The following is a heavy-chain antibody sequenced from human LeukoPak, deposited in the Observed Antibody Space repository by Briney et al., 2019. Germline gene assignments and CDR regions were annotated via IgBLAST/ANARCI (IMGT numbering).Heavy chain of an antibody. CDR3: ARGMSATSGYLELEY. Sequence: GGSLRLSCEVAGFTFSSYAMNWVRQAPGRGLEWVSGISGSGGTTYSADSVKGRCTISRDNSKKTLFLHMNSLRAEDTAVYYCARGMSATSGYLELEYWGQGTLVTVST. D-gene: IGHD3-22*01. V-gene: IGHV3-23*01. CDR1: GFTFSSYA. J-gene: IGHJ4*02. CDR2: ISGSGGTT.